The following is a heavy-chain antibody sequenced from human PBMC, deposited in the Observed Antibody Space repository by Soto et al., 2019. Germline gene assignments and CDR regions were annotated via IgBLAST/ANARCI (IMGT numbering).Heavy chain of an antibody. Sequence: KPSETLSLTCTVSGGSISSYYWSWIRQPAGKGLEWIGRIYTSGSTNYNPSLKSRVTMSVDTSKNQFSLKLSSVTAADTAVYYCARDLIAAAGYNPPYYYYGMDVWGQGTTVTVSS. D-gene: IGHD6-13*01. CDR2: IYTSGST. CDR3: ARDLIAAAGYNPPYYYYGMDV. J-gene: IGHJ6*02. V-gene: IGHV4-4*07. CDR1: GGSISSYY.